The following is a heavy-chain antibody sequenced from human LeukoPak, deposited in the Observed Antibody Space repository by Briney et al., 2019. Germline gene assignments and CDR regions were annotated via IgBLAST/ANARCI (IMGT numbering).Heavy chain of an antibody. CDR3: ARGINMMIVAPGY. V-gene: IGHV3-53*01. Sequence: GGSLRLSCAASGFTFSNYVMRWVRQAPGRGLEWVSIIYSNGVTYYADSVKGRFTISRDYSKNTVYLQMDSLRAEDTAVYYCARGINMMIVAPGYWGQGTLVTVSS. J-gene: IGHJ4*02. CDR2: IYSNGVT. D-gene: IGHD3-22*01. CDR1: GFTFSNYV.